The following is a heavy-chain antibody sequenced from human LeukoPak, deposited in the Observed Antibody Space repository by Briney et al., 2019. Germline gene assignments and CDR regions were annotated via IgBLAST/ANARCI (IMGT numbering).Heavy chain of an antibody. J-gene: IGHJ6*03. Sequence: ASVKVSCKASGYTFTSYDINWVRQATGQGLEWMGWMNPNSGNTGYAQKFQGRVTMTTDTSTSTAYMELRSLRSDDTAVYYCAREGGYPIYYMDVWGKGTTVTVSS. CDR2: MNPNSGNT. V-gene: IGHV1-8*01. CDR3: AREGGYPIYYMDV. CDR1: GYTFTSYD. D-gene: IGHD5-12*01.